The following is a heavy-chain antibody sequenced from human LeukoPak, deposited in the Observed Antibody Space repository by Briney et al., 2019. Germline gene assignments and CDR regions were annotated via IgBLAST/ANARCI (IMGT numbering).Heavy chain of an antibody. V-gene: IGHV4-39*01. CDR1: GGSISSSSYY. Sequence: SETLSLTCTVSGGSISSSSYYWGWIRQPPGKGLEWIGSIYYSGSTYYNPSLKSRVTISVDTSKNQFSLKLSSVTAADTAVYYCARHLTLPAWFDPWGQGTLVTVSS. CDR2: IYYSGST. J-gene: IGHJ5*02. CDR3: ARHLTLPAWFDP.